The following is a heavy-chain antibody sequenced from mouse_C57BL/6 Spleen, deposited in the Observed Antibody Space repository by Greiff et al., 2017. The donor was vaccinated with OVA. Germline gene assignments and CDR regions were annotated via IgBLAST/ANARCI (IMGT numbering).Heavy chain of an antibody. D-gene: IGHD3-1*01. CDR2: IYPGSGNT. CDR1: GYTFTDYY. J-gene: IGHJ1*03. Sequence: LVESGAELVRPGASVKLSCKASGYTFTDYYINWVKQRPGQGLEWIARIYPGSGNTYYNEKFKGKATLTAEKSSSTAYMQLSSLTSEDSAVYFCARSGNHWYFDVWGTGTTVTVSS. V-gene: IGHV1-76*01. CDR3: ARSGNHWYFDV.